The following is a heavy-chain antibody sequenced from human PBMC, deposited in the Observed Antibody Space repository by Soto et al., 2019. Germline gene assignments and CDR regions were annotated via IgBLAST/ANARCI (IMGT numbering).Heavy chain of an antibody. CDR2: IASIIDGGTI. J-gene: IGHJ4*02. CDR1: GFIFRNAW. V-gene: IGHV3-15*04. Sequence: EVQLVESGGGLVKPGGSLRLSCAASGFIFRNAWMSWVRQSTGEGLEWVGRIASIIDGGTIDYSAPVEGRFTISRDDSKNTLYLQMSSLRGEDTAVYFCAADDSAAAAKVDYWGQGTLVSVSS. D-gene: IGHD2-2*01. CDR3: AADDSAAAAKVDY.